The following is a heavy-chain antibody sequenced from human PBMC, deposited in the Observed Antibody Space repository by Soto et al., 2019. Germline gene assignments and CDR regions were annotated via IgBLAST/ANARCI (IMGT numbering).Heavy chain of an antibody. V-gene: IGHV3-23*01. Sequence: PGGSLRLSCVASGFTFDSFGMNWVRQAPGKGLEWVEGVSPHAANTYYADSVRGRFIIYRDDSSKTVSLDMNSLRGEDSAVYYCATEGAKTTWNFHXWGQGTVVTVSX. J-gene: IGHJ4*02. D-gene: IGHD1-1*01. CDR2: VSPHAANT. CDR3: ATEGAKTTWNFHX. CDR1: GFTFDSFG.